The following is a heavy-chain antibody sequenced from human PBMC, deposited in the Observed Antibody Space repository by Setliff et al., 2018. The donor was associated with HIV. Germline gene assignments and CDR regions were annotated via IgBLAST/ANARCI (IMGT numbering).Heavy chain of an antibody. CDR1: SGSISGFY. D-gene: IGHD3-10*01. CDR2: ISASGTT. CDR3: ARDTWFGESEDPFYYYMDV. Sequence: SETLSLTCTVSSGSISGFYWTWIRQPAGKGLEWIGRISASGTTVYNPFLKSRVIMSVDTSKKYFALRVTSVTAADSAVYYCARDTWFGESEDPFYYYMDVWGKGTTVTVSS. J-gene: IGHJ6*03. V-gene: IGHV4-4*07.